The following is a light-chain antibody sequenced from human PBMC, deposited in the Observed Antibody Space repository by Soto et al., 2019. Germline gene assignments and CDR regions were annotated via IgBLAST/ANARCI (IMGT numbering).Light chain of an antibody. V-gene: IGKV3-20*01. CDR2: AAS. CDR3: QQYGSSLRT. Sequence: EIVLTQSPGTLSLSPGERATLSCRASQSVGGNYLAWYQQKPGQAPRLLVYAASTRATGIPDRFSGSGSGTDFSLTISRLVPEDFAVYYCQQYGSSLRTFGQGTKLEIK. CDR1: QSVGGNY. J-gene: IGKJ2*01.